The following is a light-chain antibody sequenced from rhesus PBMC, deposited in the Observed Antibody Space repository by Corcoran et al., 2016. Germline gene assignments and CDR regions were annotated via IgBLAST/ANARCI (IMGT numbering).Light chain of an antibody. CDR3: QQYSSSPYS. CDR2: KAS. J-gene: IGKJ2*01. CDR1: QSISSW. Sequence: DIQMTQSPSSLSASVGDTVTITCRASQSISSWVAWYQQKPGKAPKLLIYKASSLQSGVPSRCSGTGSGTDFTLTIRSLQAEDFATYYCQQYSSSPYSFGQGTKVEIK. V-gene: IGKV1-22*01.